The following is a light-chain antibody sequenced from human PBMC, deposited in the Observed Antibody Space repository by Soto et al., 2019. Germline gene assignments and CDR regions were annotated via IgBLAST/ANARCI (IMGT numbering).Light chain of an antibody. J-gene: IGKJ1*01. CDR1: QSLLHSNGYTY. Sequence: DIVMTQSPLSLPVTAGEPASVSCRSSQSLLHSNGYTYLDWYLQKPGQSPQLLIYWGSNRASGVPDRLSGSGSGTDFTLKISRVEAEDVGVYYCMQALQAPWTFGQGTKVEIK. V-gene: IGKV2-28*01. CDR2: WGS. CDR3: MQALQAPWT.